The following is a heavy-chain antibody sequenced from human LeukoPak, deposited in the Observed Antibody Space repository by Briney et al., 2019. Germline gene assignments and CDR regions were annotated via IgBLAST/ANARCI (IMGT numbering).Heavy chain of an antibody. CDR1: GFTVSSNY. CDR3: AGDLISGSGSLGY. Sequence: GGSLRLSCAASGFTVSSNYMSWVRQAPGKGLEWVSSISSSSYIYYADSVKGRFTISRDNAKTTLYLQMNSLRDEDTAVYYCAGDLISGSGSLGYWGQGTLVTVSS. V-gene: IGHV3-69-1*01. D-gene: IGHD3-10*01. CDR2: ISSSSYI. J-gene: IGHJ4*02.